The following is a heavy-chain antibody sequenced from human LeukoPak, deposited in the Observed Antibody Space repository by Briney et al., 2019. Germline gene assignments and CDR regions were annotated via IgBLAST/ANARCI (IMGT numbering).Heavy chain of an antibody. CDR1: GFTFSSHA. CDR2: ISYDASNK. Sequence: GGSLRLSCAASGFTFSSHAMQWVRQAPGKGLEWVAVISYDASNKYYADSVKGRFTISRDNSKNTLYLQMNSLRAEDTAVYYCARDWGSGSYIITFFDYWGQGTLVTVSS. V-gene: IGHV3-30-3*01. CDR3: ARDWGSGSYIITFFDY. D-gene: IGHD3-10*01. J-gene: IGHJ4*02.